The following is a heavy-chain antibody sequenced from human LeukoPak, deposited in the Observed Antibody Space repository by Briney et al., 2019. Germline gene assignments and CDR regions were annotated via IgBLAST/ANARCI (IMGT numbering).Heavy chain of an antibody. CDR1: GFTFSSYA. Sequence: GRSLRLSCAASGFTFSSYAMHWVRQAPGKGLEWVAVISYDGSNKYYADSVKGRFTISRDNSKNTLYLQMNSLRAEDTAVYYCAESSSGELLLFDYWGQGTLVTVSS. V-gene: IGHV3-30-3*01. CDR2: ISYDGSNK. CDR3: AESSSGELLLFDY. J-gene: IGHJ4*02. D-gene: IGHD3-10*01.